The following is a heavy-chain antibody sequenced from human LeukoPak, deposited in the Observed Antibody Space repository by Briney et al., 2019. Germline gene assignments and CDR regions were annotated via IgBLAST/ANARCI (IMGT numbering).Heavy chain of an antibody. Sequence: SVKVSCKASGYTFTSYDISWVRQAPGQGLEWMGGIIPIFGTANYAQKFQGRVTITADESTSTAYMELSSLRSEDTAVYYCAQTYDYGDYWGQGTLVTVSS. J-gene: IGHJ4*02. CDR1: GYTFTSYD. V-gene: IGHV1-69*13. CDR2: IIPIFGTA. CDR3: AQTYDYGDY. D-gene: IGHD2-2*01.